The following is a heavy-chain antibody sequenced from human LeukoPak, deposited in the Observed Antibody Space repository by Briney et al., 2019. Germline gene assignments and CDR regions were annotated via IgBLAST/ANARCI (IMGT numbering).Heavy chain of an antibody. J-gene: IGHJ4*02. D-gene: IGHD3-10*01. CDR3: ARAEGSGSSFDY. CDR2: ISGSGGST. Sequence: GGPLRLSCAASGFTFTSYAMNWVRQAPGKGLEWVSTISGSGGSTYYADSVKGRFTISRDNAKNSLYLQMNSLRVEDTAVYYCARAEGSGSSFDYWGQGTLVTVSS. V-gene: IGHV3-23*01. CDR1: GFTFTSYA.